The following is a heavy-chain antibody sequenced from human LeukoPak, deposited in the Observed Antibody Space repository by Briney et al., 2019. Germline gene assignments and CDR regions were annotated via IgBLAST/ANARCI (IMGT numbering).Heavy chain of an antibody. CDR1: GGSISSSSYY. Sequence: TSETLSLTCTVSGGSISSSSYYWGWIRQPPGKGLEWIGSIYYSGSTYYNPSLKSRVTISVDTSKNQFSLKLSSVTAADTAVYYCARLSKAAGSNWGQGALVTVSS. CDR3: ARLSKAAGSN. J-gene: IGHJ4*02. CDR2: IYYSGST. D-gene: IGHD3-10*01. V-gene: IGHV4-39*01.